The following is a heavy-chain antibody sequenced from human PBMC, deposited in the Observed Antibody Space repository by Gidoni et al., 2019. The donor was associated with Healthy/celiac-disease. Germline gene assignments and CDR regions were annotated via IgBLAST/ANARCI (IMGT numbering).Heavy chain of an antibody. J-gene: IGHJ4*02. V-gene: IGHV4-31*03. CDR1: GGSISSGGYY. Sequence: QVQLQESGPGLVKPSQTLSLTCPVSGGSISSGGYYWSWIRQHPGKGLEWIGYIYYSGSTYYNPSLKSRVTISVDTSKNQFSLKLSSVTAADTAVYYCARGDTHDYGDYGIDYWGQGTLVTVSS. D-gene: IGHD4-17*01. CDR3: ARGDTHDYGDYGIDY. CDR2: IYYSGST.